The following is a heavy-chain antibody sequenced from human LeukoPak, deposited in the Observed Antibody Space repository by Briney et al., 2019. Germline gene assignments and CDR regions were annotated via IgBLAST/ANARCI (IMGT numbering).Heavy chain of an antibody. J-gene: IGHJ4*02. CDR3: ASNPGIAARWLDY. CDR2: INSDGSST. D-gene: IGHD6-6*01. V-gene: IGHV3-74*01. CDR1: GFTSSSYW. Sequence: GGSLRLSCAASGFTSSSYWMHWVRQAPGEGLVWVSRINSDGSSTSYADSVKGRFTISRDNAKNSLYLQMNSLRAEDTAVYYCASNPGIAARWLDYWGQGTLVTVSS.